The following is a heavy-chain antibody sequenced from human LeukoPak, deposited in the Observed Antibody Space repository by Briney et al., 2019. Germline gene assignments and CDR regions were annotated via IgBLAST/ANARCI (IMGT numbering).Heavy chain of an antibody. CDR1: GFTFTSYS. Sequence: GRSLSLSCAASGFTFTSYSMTWVRQAPGQRLEWFSSISSSSSYKYYADSVKGLFTIARDNAKHSLYLQMNSLRAEDTAVYYCAREDPREIVVSYWGQGTLVTVSS. CDR3: AREDPREIVVSY. CDR2: ISSSSSYK. J-gene: IGHJ4*02. V-gene: IGHV3-21*01. D-gene: IGHD3-22*01.